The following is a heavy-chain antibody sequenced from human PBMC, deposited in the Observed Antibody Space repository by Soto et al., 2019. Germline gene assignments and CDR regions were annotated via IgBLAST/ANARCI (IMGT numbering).Heavy chain of an antibody. V-gene: IGHV3-30*18. Sequence: SLRLSCAASGFTFSSYGMHWVRQAPGKGLEWVAVISYDGSNKYYADSVKGRFTISRDNSKNTLYLQMNSLRAEDTAVYYCAKGLFEDPRSGYVRWGEGTRVTV. CDR2: ISYDGSNK. J-gene: IGHJ5*02. CDR1: GFTFSSYG. CDR3: AKGLFEDPRSGYVR. D-gene: IGHD3-10*02.